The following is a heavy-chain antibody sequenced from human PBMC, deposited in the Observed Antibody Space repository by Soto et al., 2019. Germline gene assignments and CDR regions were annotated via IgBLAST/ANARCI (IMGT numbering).Heavy chain of an antibody. CDR3: ARDYNWAVDY. CDR1: GFTFTSYH. V-gene: IGHV1-46*01. CDR2: IQPRDHSI. J-gene: IGHJ4*02. Sequence: QVQLVQSGAEVKKPGASLKVSCKASGFTFTSYHMHWLRQAPGQGLQWMGIIQPRDHSITYAQKFXGRVSMTWDTSTITVYMELSSLRSDDTAVYYCARDYNWAVDYWGQGTLVTVSS. D-gene: IGHD1-1*01.